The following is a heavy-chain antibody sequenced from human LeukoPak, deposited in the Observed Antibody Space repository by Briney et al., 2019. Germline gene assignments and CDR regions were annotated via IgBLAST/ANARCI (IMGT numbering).Heavy chain of an antibody. CDR1: GGSISSGDYY. D-gene: IGHD4-23*01. V-gene: IGHV4-30-4*08. CDR3: ARAPPGVTGAFDI. J-gene: IGHJ3*02. Sequence: SETLSFTCTVSGGSISSGDYYWSWIRQPPGKCLEWIGYIYYSGSTYYNPSLKSRVTISVDTSKNQFSLKLSSVTAADTAVYYCARAPPGVTGAFDIWGQGTMVTVSS. CDR2: IYYSGST.